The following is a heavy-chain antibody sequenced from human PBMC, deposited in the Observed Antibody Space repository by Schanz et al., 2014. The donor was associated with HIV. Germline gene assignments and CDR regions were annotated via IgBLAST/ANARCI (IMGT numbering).Heavy chain of an antibody. D-gene: IGHD6-13*01. J-gene: IGHJ5*02. CDR3: AREYYSRNWNWFDP. V-gene: IGHV3-11*04. CDR1: GFIFSDYY. CDR2: ISSSGRTI. Sequence: QVQLVESGGGLVKPGGSLRLSCAVSGFIFSDYYMSWIRQAPGKGLEWVSYISSSGRTIYYADSVKGRFTISRDTAQNSLFLQMDSLRVEDTAVYYCAREYYSRNWNWFDPWGQGTLVTVSS.